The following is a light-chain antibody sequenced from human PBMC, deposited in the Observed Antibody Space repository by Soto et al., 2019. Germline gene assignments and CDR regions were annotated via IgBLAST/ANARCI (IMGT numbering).Light chain of an antibody. CDR3: AAWDDSLTGGPV. CDR2: RDD. V-gene: IGLV1-44*01. CDR1: SSNIGSNT. J-gene: IGLJ3*02. Sequence: QSVLSRPPSASGTPGQRVTISCFGSSSNIGSNTVNWYQQLPGTAPKVLLYRDDQRPSGVPDRFSGSRSGTSASLAISGLQSDDEAVYYCAAWDDSLTGGPVFGGGTKLTVL.